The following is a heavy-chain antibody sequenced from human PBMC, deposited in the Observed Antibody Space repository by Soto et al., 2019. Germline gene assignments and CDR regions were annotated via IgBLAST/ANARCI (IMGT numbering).Heavy chain of an antibody. J-gene: IGHJ5*02. CDR3: VRELAATGTYYFDL. D-gene: IGHD6-13*01. CDR2: SRNRANSYTT. CDR1: GFTFSDHY. V-gene: IGHV3-72*01. Sequence: EVHLVESGGGSVQPGGSLSRSCAASGFTFSDHYMDWVRQAPGKGLEWIARSRNRANSYTTEYAASVKGRFTISREDSKNSLYLQMNSLETEDTAIYYCVRELAATGTYYFDLWCQGTLVTVSA.